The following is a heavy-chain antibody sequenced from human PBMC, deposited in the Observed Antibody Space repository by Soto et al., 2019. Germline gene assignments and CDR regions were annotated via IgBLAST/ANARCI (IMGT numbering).Heavy chain of an antibody. Sequence: QVQLVQSGAEVKKPGASVKVSCKASGYTFTSYAMHWVRQAPGQRLEWMGWINAGNGNTKYSQKFQGRVTITRDTSASTAYMELSSLRSEDTAVYYCARVRYDYVDPSFPSNWFDPWGQGTLVTVSS. CDR1: GYTFTSYA. CDR2: INAGNGNT. D-gene: IGHD4-17*01. V-gene: IGHV1-3*01. CDR3: ARVRYDYVDPSFPSNWFDP. J-gene: IGHJ5*02.